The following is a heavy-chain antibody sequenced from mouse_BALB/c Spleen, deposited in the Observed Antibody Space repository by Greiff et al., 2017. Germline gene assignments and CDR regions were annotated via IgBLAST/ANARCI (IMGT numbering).Heavy chain of an antibody. CDR1: GYTFTSYW. CDR3: TRRRGNYYAMDY. CDR2: IDPSDSYT. Sequence: VKLQQPGAGLVKPGASMKLSCEASGYTFTSYWMHWVKQRPGQGLEWIGTIDPSDSYTSYNQKFKGKATLTVDTTSSTAYMQLSSLTSEDSAVYYCTRRRGNYYAMDYWGQGTSVTVSS. V-gene: IGHV1S127*01. J-gene: IGHJ4*01.